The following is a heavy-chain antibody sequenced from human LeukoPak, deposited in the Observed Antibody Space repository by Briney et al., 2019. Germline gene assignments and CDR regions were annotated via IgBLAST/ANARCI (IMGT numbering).Heavy chain of an antibody. V-gene: IGHV1-2*02. Sequence: ASVKVSCKASGYTFTGYYMHWVRQAPGQGLEWMGWINPNSGGTNYAQKFQGRVTMTRDTSISTAYMELSRLRSDDTAVYYCARSSGMGATLYYCYYGMDVWGQGTTVTVSS. CDR1: GYTFTGYY. J-gene: IGHJ6*02. CDR2: INPNSGGT. D-gene: IGHD1-26*01. CDR3: ARSSGMGATLYYCYYGMDV.